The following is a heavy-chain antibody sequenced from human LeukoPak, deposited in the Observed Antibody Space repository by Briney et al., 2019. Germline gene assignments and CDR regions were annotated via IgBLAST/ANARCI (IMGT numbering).Heavy chain of an antibody. D-gene: IGHD2-21*01. CDR2: ISNSGKTI. J-gene: IGHJ6*03. V-gene: IGHV3-48*03. CDR1: GFTFTSYE. Sequence: PGGSLRLSCAASGFTFTSYEMNWVRQAPGKGLEWVSYISNSGKTIYYADSVKGRFTISRDNAKNSLYLQMNSLRAEDTAVCYCARLYRPGYFYYMDVWGKGTTVTVSS. CDR3: ARLYRPGYFYYMDV.